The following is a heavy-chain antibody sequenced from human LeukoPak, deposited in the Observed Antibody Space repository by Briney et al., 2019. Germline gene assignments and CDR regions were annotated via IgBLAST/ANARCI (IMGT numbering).Heavy chain of an antibody. D-gene: IGHD6-25*01. V-gene: IGHV1-2*02. Sequence: ASVKVSCKASGYTFTSYGISWVRQAPGQGLEWMGWINPNSGGTNYAQKFQGRVTMTRDTSISTAYMELSRLRSDDTAVHYCARDSFDSSADYWGQGTLVTVSS. CDR1: GYTFTSYG. J-gene: IGHJ4*02. CDR3: ARDSFDSSADY. CDR2: INPNSGGT.